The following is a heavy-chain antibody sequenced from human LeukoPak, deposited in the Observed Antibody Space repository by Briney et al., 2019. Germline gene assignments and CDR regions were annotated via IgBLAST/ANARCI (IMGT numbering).Heavy chain of an antibody. CDR3: AGALTMIARFDY. CDR1: GFTFSSYG. CDR2: IRYDGSNK. D-gene: IGHD3-22*01. J-gene: IGHJ4*02. V-gene: IGHV3-30*02. Sequence: AGASLRVSCAASGFTFSSYGMHWVRQAPGKGLEWVAFIRYDGSNKYYADSVKGRFTISRDNSKNTLYLQMNSLRAEDTAVYYCAGALTMIARFDYWGQGTLVTVSS.